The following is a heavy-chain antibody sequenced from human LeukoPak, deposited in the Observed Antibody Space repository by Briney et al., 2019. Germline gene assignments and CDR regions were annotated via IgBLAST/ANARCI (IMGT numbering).Heavy chain of an antibody. CDR2: IYSGGST. Sequence: GGSLRLSCAASGFTVSSNYMSWVRQAPGKGLEWVSVIYSGGSTYYADSVKGRFTISRDNSKNTLYLQMNSLRAEDTAVYYCARSPVYGDAYYFDYWGQGTLVTVSS. D-gene: IGHD4-17*01. V-gene: IGHV3-53*01. CDR1: GFTVSSNY. CDR3: ARSPVYGDAYYFDY. J-gene: IGHJ4*02.